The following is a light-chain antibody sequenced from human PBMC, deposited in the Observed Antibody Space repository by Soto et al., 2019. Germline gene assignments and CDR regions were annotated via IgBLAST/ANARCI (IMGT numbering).Light chain of an antibody. V-gene: IGKV1-5*01. CDR3: QQYNSYS. CDR1: QSVSNW. Sequence: IQLTQSPSTLPASVGDRVTLTCRASQSVSNWLAWYQQKPGTAPKLLIYHASILETAVPSRFSGNGSGTEFTLTISSLQPGDFATYYCQQYNSYSFGQGSRVEIK. CDR2: HAS. J-gene: IGKJ1*01.